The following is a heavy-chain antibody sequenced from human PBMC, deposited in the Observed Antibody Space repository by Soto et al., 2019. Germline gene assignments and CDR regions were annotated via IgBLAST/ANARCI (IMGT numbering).Heavy chain of an antibody. Sequence: SETLSLTCIVSGGSISSGDYYWSWVRQPPGKGLEWIGYIYYSGSTYYNPSLKSRVTISADTSKNQFSLKLSSVTAADTAVYYCARAKGLLTVTTSWFAPWGQGTLVTVSS. CDR2: IYYSGST. D-gene: IGHD4-17*01. CDR1: GGSISSGDYY. V-gene: IGHV4-30-4*01. CDR3: ARAKGLLTVTTSWFAP. J-gene: IGHJ5*02.